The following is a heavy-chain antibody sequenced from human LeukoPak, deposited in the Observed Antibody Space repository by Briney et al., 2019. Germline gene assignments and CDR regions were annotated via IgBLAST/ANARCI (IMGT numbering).Heavy chain of an antibody. V-gene: IGHV3-9*01. CDR1: GFTFDDYA. J-gene: IGHJ5*02. D-gene: IGHD3-9*01. CDR3: ALEGNGYYDILPFDP. Sequence: GGSLRLSCAASGFTFDDYAMHWVRQAPGKGLEWVSGISWNSGSIGYADSVKGRFTISRDNAKNSLYLQMNSLRAEDTAVYYCALEGNGYYDILPFDPWGQGTLVTVSS. CDR2: ISWNSGSI.